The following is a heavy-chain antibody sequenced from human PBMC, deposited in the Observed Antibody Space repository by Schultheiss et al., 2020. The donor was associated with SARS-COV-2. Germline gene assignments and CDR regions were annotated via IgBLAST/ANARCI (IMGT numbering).Heavy chain of an antibody. J-gene: IGHJ6*02. V-gene: IGHV3-NL1*01. CDR3: ARAVAGTHYYGMDV. D-gene: IGHD6-19*01. CDR2: FLVSGRT. CDR1: GFTFSSYW. Sequence: GGSLRLSCAASGFTFSSYWMHWVRQAPGKGLEWVSSFLVSGRTFYADSVKGRFTISKDISKNTLYLQMNSLRAEDTAVYYCARAVAGTHYYGMDVWGQGTTVTVSS.